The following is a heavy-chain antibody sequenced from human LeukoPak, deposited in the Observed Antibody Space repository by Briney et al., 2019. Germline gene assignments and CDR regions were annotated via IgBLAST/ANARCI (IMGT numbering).Heavy chain of an antibody. J-gene: IGHJ4*02. CDR1: GFTFSSYA. D-gene: IGHD3-22*01. CDR3: AKGYYYDSSGYLDY. V-gene: IGHV3-23*01. Sequence: GGSLRLSCAASGFTFSSYAMSWVRQAPGKGLEWVSAISGSGGSTYYADSVKGRFTISRDNSKNTPYLQMNSLRAEDTAVYYCAKGYYYDSSGYLDYWGQGTLVTVSS. CDR2: ISGSGGST.